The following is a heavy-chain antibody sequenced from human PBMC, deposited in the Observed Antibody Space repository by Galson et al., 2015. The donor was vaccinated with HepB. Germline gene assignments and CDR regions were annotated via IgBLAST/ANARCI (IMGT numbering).Heavy chain of an antibody. J-gene: IGHJ4*02. V-gene: IGHV3-30*01. CDR2: ILYDGRKT. D-gene: IGHD6-19*01. Sequence: SLRLSCAASGFTVSSYALHWVRQAPGKGLQWVGIILYDGRKTYYSDSVRGRFIISRDNSKNTLYLQMNSLRPEDTAVYYCARDCRYSSGWYDGIDFWGQGTLVTVSS. CDR1: GFTVSSYA. CDR3: ARDCRYSSGWYDGIDF.